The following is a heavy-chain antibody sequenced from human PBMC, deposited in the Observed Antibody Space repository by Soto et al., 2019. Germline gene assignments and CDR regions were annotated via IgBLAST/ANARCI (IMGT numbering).Heavy chain of an antibody. V-gene: IGHV3-48*01. Sequence: EVQLVESGGGLVQPGGSLRLSCAASGFTFSSYNMNWVRQAPGKGLEWVSYISSSGSTIYYADSVKGRFTISRDNGKNSLYLQMNSLRAEDTDVYYCARVAYYYDSSGYFYWGQGTLVTVSS. CDR3: ARVAYYYDSSGYFY. J-gene: IGHJ4*02. CDR2: ISSSGSTI. CDR1: GFTFSSYN. D-gene: IGHD3-22*01.